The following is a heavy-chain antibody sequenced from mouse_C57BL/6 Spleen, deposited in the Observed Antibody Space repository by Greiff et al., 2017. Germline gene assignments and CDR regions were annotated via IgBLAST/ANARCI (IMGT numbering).Heavy chain of an antibody. D-gene: IGHD1-1*01. Sequence: VQLKESGPGLVAPSQSLSITCTVSGFSLTSYGVSWVRQPPGKGLEWLGVIWGDGSTNYPSALISRLSISKVNSKSQVFLKLNSLQTEDTATYYCAKPGSYYYGSSYFHYARDYWGQGTSVTVSS. CDR3: AKPGSYYYGSSYFHYARDY. CDR1: GFSLTSYG. V-gene: IGHV2-3*01. J-gene: IGHJ4*01. CDR2: IWGDGST.